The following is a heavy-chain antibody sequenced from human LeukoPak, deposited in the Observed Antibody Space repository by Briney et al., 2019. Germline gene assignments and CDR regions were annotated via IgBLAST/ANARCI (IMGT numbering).Heavy chain of an antibody. CDR1: GGSINDYY. Sequence: PSETLSLTCTVSGGSINDYYWSWIRQPPGKGLEWIGYIYYSGSTNYNPSLKSRVTISVDTSKNQFSLKLSSVTPADTAVYYCARDSSYGYSSRFDPWGQGTLVTVSS. J-gene: IGHJ5*02. V-gene: IGHV4-59*01. CDR3: ARDSSYGYSSRFDP. CDR2: IYYSGST. D-gene: IGHD5-18*01.